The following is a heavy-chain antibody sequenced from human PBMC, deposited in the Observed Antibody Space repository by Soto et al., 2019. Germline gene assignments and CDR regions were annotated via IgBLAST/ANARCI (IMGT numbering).Heavy chain of an antibody. CDR2: TRNKANSYTT. J-gene: IGHJ3*02. Sequence: PGGSLRLSCAASGFTFSDHYMDWVRQAPGKGLEWVGRTRNKANSYTTEYAASVKGRFTISRDDSKNSLYLQMNSLKTEDTAVYYCAREGRGYRYGLDAFDIWGEETMVTVS. D-gene: IGHD5-18*01. CDR1: GFTFSDHY. CDR3: AREGRGYRYGLDAFDI. V-gene: IGHV3-72*01.